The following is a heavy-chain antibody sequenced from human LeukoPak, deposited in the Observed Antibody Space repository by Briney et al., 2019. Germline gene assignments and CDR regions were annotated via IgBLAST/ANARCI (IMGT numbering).Heavy chain of an antibody. D-gene: IGHD5-12*01. J-gene: IGHJ5*02. V-gene: IGHV3-21*01. CDR3: ARYVVSGYDP. CDR2: ISSGSSYI. Sequence: PGGSLRLSCAASGLTFSRYSMNWVRQAPGKGLEWVSSISSGSSYIYYADSVKGRFTISRDNAKNSLYLQMNSLRAEDTAVYYCARYVVSGYDPWGQGTLVTVSS. CDR1: GLTFSRYS.